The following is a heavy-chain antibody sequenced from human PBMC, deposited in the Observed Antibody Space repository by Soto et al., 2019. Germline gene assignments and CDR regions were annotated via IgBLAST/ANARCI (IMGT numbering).Heavy chain of an antibody. CDR2: IRGFSPYT. V-gene: IGHV3-21*01. Sequence: GGSLRLSCISSGFTFRTYTMNWVRQAPGKGLEWVSGIRGFSPYTFYAESVKGRFTISRDNAKNSVFLQMDSLRAEDTAVYYCARDRGYDAHDYYYNAMDVWGQGTTVTVSS. CDR3: ARDRGYDAHDYYYNAMDV. J-gene: IGHJ6*02. CDR1: GFTFRTYT. D-gene: IGHD3-10*01.